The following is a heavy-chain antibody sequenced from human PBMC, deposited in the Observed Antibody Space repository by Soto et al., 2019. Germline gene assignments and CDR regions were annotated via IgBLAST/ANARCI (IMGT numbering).Heavy chain of an antibody. J-gene: IGHJ6*04. CDR2: ISSNGGST. CDR1: GFTFSSYA. V-gene: IGHV3-64*01. D-gene: IGHD3-3*01. CDR3: ARDAAIFGVVIVMGV. Sequence: GGSLRLSCAASGFTFSSYAMHWVRQAPGKGLEYVSAISSNGGSTYYANSVKGRFTISRDNSKNTLYLQMGSLRAEDMAVYYCARDAAIFGVVIVMGVWGKGTTVTVSS.